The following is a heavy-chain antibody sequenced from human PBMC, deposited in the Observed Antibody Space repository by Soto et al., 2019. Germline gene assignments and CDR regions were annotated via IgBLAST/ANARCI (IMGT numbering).Heavy chain of an antibody. D-gene: IGHD3-10*01. CDR2: IYPGDSDS. CDR3: ATDRFASPVDS. J-gene: IGHJ4*02. V-gene: IGHV5-51*01. Sequence: GESLKISCKGSGFTFTSYWIAWLRQMPGKGLEWMGIIYPGDSDSSYSPSFQGQVTISADKSINTAYLHWSSLKTEETAVYYCATDRFASPVDSWGQGTLVTVSS. CDR1: GFTFTSYW.